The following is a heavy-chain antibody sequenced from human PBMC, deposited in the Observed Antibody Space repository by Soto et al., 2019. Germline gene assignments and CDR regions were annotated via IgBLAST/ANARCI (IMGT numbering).Heavy chain of an antibody. CDR2: IYYTGSA. CDR3: ARPPSGSSRGLDV. D-gene: IGHD6-6*01. CDR1: GGSISSGGYY. V-gene: IGHV4-31*03. J-gene: IGHJ6*02. Sequence: QVQLRESGPGLVQPSQTLSLTCTVSGGSISSGGYYWTWIRQHPGKGLEWIGYIYYTGSAYYNPSLTPRLTRSIDTSRSQFSMKLSSVHTADTAVYYCARPPSGSSRGLDVWGQGTTVTVSS.